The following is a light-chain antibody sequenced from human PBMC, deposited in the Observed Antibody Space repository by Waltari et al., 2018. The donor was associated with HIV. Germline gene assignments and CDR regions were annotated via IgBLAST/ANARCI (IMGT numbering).Light chain of an antibody. J-gene: IGKJ2*01. V-gene: IGKV3-20*01. CDR3: QQFYRPPYT. CDR2: GAS. CDR1: QTVISDY. Sequence: EIVLTQSPGTLSLSPGERATLSCRASQTVISDYLAWYQQKPGQAPRLLMYGASTRASGIPDRFSGSGSKTDFTLTINRLEPEDFAVYYCQQFYRPPYTFGQGTKLEIK.